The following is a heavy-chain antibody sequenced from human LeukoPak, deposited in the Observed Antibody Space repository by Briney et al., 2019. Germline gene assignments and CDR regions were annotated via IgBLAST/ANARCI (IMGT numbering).Heavy chain of an antibody. CDR1: GYSISSGYY. D-gene: IGHD5-12*01. V-gene: IGHV4-38-2*02. CDR2: IYHSGST. CDR3: ARDLKYSGYDFWVYYYYYYMDV. J-gene: IGHJ6*03. Sequence: PSETLSLTCTVSGYSISSGYYWGWIRQPPGKGLEWIGSIYHSGSTYYNPSLKSRVTISVDTSKNQFSLKLSSVTAADTAVYYCARDLKYSGYDFWVYYYYYYMDVWGKGTTVTVSS.